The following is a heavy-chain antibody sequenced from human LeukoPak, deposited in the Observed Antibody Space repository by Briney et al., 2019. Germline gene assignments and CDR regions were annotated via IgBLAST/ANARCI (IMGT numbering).Heavy chain of an antibody. J-gene: IGHJ4*02. CDR2: IYYSGST. CDR3: ARGWYSGSTIDY. Sequence: SETLSLTSTVSGGSISSYYWSWIRQPPGKGLEWIGYIYYSGSTNYNPSLKSRVTISVDTSKNQFSLKLSSVTAADTAVYYCARGWYSGSTIDYWGQGTLVTVSS. D-gene: IGHD1-26*01. V-gene: IGHV4-59*01. CDR1: GGSISSYY.